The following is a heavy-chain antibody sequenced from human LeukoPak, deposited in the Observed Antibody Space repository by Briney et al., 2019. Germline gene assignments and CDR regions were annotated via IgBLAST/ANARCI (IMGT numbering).Heavy chain of an antibody. CDR1: GYSFTNYW. CDR3: PRHISPCFCGVDCHSLGYYFDY. V-gene: IGHV5-51*01. CDR2: IYPGDSNT. J-gene: IGHJ4*02. Sequence: GESLKISCKGSGYSFTNYWIGCVRQMPGKGLEWMGFIYPGDSNTIYSPSFQGQVTISADKSINTAYLQWSSLKASDTAMYYCPRHISPCFCGVDCHSLGYYFDYWGQGTLLTLSS. D-gene: IGHD2-21*02.